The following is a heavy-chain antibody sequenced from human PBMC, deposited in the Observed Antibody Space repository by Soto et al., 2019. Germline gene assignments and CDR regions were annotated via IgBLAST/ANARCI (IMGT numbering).Heavy chain of an antibody. V-gene: IGHV3-30*18. J-gene: IGHJ6*02. CDR1: GFTFISYG. Sequence: WGSLKLSCSASGFTFISYGMHWVRQAPGEGLEWVAVISYDGSNKYYADSVKGRFTISRDNSKNTLYLQMNSLRAEDTAVYYCAKWDYSGYDPTALYYYYYYGMDVWGQGTTVTVSS. CDR2: ISYDGSNK. CDR3: AKWDYSGYDPTALYYYYYYGMDV. D-gene: IGHD5-12*01.